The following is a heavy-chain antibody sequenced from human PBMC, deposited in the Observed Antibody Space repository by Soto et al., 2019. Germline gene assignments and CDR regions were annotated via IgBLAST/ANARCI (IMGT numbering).Heavy chain of an antibody. CDR3: ARVSTSGSYGSYFDY. CDR1: GYTFTSYG. Sequence: ASVKVSCKASGYTFTSYGISWVRQAPGQGLEWMGWISAYNGNTNYAQKLQGRVTMTTDTSTSTAYMVLRSLRSDDTAVYYCARVSTSGSYGSYFDYWGQGTLVTVSS. J-gene: IGHJ4*02. D-gene: IGHD1-26*01. V-gene: IGHV1-18*01. CDR2: ISAYNGNT.